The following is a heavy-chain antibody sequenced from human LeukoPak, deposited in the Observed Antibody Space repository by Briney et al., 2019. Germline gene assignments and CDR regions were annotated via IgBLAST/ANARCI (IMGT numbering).Heavy chain of an antibody. V-gene: IGHV4-39*01. CDR1: GGSIISSSHY. J-gene: IGHJ4*02. D-gene: IGHD6-13*01. Sequence: SETLSLTCTVAGGSIISSSHYWAWIRQPPGKGLEWIGSIYYNGGTFYSPSLKSRASISVDTSKNQFSLKLSSVTAADTSVYFCAREEASAADYWGQGTLVTVSS. CDR3: AREEASAADY. CDR2: IYYNGGT.